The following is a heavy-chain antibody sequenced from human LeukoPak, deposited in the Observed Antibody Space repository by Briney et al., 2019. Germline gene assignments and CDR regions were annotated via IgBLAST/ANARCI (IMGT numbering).Heavy chain of an antibody. CDR3: ARTGRRDSGGYYYFDY. V-gene: IGHV4-31*03. CDR2: IYYSGNT. D-gene: IGHD3-22*01. J-gene: IGHJ4*02. Sequence: SETLSLTCTASGGSISSGGYYWSWIRQHPGKGLEWIGYIYYSGNTYYNPSLKSRVTISVDTSKNQFSLKLSSVTAADTAVYYCARTGRRDSGGYYYFDYWGQGTPVTVSS. CDR1: GGSISSGGYY.